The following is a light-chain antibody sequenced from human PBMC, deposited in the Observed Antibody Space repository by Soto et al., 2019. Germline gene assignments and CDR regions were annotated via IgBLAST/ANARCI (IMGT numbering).Light chain of an antibody. CDR1: QSVSSN. CDR3: QQYNSWPER. CDR2: DAS. J-gene: IGKJ1*01. V-gene: IGKV3-15*01. Sequence: EIVMTHSPATLSVSPRERATLSCSASQSVSSNLAWYQQKPGQAPRLLIYDASTRATCIPARFTGSGSGTEFTLTISSLQSEDFAVYYCQQYNSWPERFGQGTKVDIK.